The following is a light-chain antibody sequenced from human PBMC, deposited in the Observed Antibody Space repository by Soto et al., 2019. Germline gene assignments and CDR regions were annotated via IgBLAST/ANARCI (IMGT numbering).Light chain of an antibody. CDR3: QQYNNYPWT. V-gene: IGKV1-5*03. J-gene: IGKJ1*01. Sequence: DIQMTQSPSTLSASVGDRVTITCRASQNLNNWLAWFQQKPGKAPTLLIYKASGLESGVPSRFSGSGSVTEFTLTISSLQPDDSSTYYCQQYNNYPWTFGQGTKVEIK. CDR2: KAS. CDR1: QNLNNW.